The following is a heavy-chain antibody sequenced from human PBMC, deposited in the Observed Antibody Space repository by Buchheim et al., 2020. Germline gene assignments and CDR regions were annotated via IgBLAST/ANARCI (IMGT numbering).Heavy chain of an antibody. Sequence: EVQLMESGGSLVQPGGSLRLSCATSGFTFSSYAMSWVRQAPGKGLEWVSSISNNGGNTFYAVSVKGRFTISRDGSKNTLHLQMNSLKAEDTAIYYCAKSCGNHKTVAFDYWGQGTL. D-gene: IGHD6-19*01. V-gene: IGHV3-23*01. CDR1: GFTFSSYA. CDR2: ISNNGGNT. J-gene: IGHJ4*02. CDR3: AKSCGNHKTVAFDY.